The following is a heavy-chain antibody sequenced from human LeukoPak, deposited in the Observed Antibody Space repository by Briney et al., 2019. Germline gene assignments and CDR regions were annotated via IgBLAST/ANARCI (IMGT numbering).Heavy chain of an antibody. CDR2: IYYSGST. J-gene: IGHJ6*03. V-gene: IGHV4-39*07. D-gene: IGHD5-24*01. CDR1: GGSISSSSYY. Sequence: KPSETLSLTCTVSGGSISSSSYYWGWIRQPPGKGLEWIGSIYYSGSTYYNPSLKSRVTISVDTSKNQFSLKLSSVTAADTAVYYCARGGGGDGYNYSVYYYYYMDVWGKGTTVTVSS. CDR3: ARGGGGDGYNYSVYYYYYMDV.